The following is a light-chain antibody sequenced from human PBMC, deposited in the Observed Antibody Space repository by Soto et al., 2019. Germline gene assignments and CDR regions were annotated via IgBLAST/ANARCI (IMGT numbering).Light chain of an antibody. CDR1: QSISTY. CDR2: DAS. CDR3: QQRSNWPIT. V-gene: IGKV3-11*01. Sequence: EIVLTQSPSTLSLSPGARATLSCMASQSISTYLAWYQQKPGQAPRLLIYDASSRPTDIPARFSGSGSGTDFTLAISSLEPEDFALYYCQQRSNWPITFGQGTRLEIK. J-gene: IGKJ5*01.